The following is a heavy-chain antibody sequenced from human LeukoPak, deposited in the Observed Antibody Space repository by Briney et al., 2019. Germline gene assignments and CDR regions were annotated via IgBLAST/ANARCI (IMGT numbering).Heavy chain of an antibody. CDR2: ISHSGST. CDR3: ARDPPGFGLSYFDY. CDR1: GGSVSSYY. V-gene: IGHV4-59*02. Sequence: PSETLSLTCTVSGGSVSSYYWSWIRQPPGKGLEWIGYISHSGSTNYNPSLKSRVTISVDASKNQFSLNLSSVAAADTAMYYCARDPPGFGLSYFDYWGQGTLVTVSS. D-gene: IGHD3-10*01. J-gene: IGHJ4*02.